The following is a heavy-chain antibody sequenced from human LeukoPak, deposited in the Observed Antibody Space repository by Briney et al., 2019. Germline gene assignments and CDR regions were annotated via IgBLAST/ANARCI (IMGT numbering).Heavy chain of an antibody. Sequence: SETLSLTCTVSGGSISSYYWSWIRQPPGKGLEWIGYIYYSGSTNYNPSLKSRVTIAVDTSKNQFSLKLSSVTAADTAVYYCARRLPRYFDLWGRGTLVTVSS. CDR2: IYYSGST. V-gene: IGHV4-59*08. CDR3: ARRLPRYFDL. J-gene: IGHJ2*01. CDR1: GGSISSYY.